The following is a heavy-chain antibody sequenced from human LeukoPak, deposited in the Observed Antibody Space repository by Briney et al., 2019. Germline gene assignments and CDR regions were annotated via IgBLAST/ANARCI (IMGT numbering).Heavy chain of an antibody. Sequence: PSETLSLTCTVSGGSISSYYWSWIRQPPGKGLEWIGYIYYSGSTNYNPSPKSRVTISVDTSKNQFSLKLSSVTAADTAVYYCARGRIVVVPAAITRGSYYYYCMDVWGKGTTVTVSS. CDR3: ARGRIVVVPAAITRGSYYYYCMDV. CDR2: IYYSGST. V-gene: IGHV4-59*01. D-gene: IGHD2-2*02. J-gene: IGHJ6*03. CDR1: GGSISSYY.